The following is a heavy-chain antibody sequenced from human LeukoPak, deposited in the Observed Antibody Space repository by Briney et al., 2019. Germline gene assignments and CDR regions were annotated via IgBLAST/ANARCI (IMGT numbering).Heavy chain of an antibody. CDR3: TREGERGGSYWGGDS. D-gene: IGHD1-26*01. V-gene: IGHV3-49*04. J-gene: IGHJ4*02. CDR1: GFNFEDYA. CDR2: ITSKAYGGTT. Sequence: SGGSLRLSCATSGFNFEDYAMNWVRQAPGKGLEWLGLITSKAYGGTTDLAASVKGRFSISRDESKPIAYLQMNSLKIEDTGVYYCTREGERGGSYWGGDSWGQGTLVTVSS.